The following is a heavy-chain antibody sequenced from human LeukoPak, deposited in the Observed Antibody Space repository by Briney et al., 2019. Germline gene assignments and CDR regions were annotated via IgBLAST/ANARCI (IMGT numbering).Heavy chain of an antibody. CDR1: GFTFSNAW. Sequence: PGGSLRLSCAASGFTFSNAWMSWVRQAPGKGLEWVSAISGSGGSTYYADSVKGRFTISRDNSKNTLYLQMNSLRAEDTAVYYCGKEIGQWLDAFDIWGQGTMVTVSS. CDR3: GKEIGQWLDAFDI. D-gene: IGHD6-19*01. J-gene: IGHJ3*02. CDR2: ISGSGGST. V-gene: IGHV3-23*01.